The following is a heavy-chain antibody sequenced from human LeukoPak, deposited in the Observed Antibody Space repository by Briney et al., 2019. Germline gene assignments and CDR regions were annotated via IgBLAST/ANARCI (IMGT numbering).Heavy chain of an antibody. D-gene: IGHD1-1*01. CDR3: ARVLARYGNLDY. V-gene: IGHV1-2*02. CDR2: INPNSGGT. J-gene: IGHJ4*02. Sequence: ASVKVSCKASGYTFTDYYIHWVRQAPGQGLEWMGWINPNSGGTNYTQKFQGRVTMARDTSISTAYLELDRLTSDDTAVYYCARVLARYGNLDYWGQGILVTVSS. CDR1: GYTFTDYY.